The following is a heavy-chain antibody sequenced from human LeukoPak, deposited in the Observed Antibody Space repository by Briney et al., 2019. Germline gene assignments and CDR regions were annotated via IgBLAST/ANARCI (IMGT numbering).Heavy chain of an antibody. CDR1: GFTFSAYA. D-gene: IGHD2-15*01. J-gene: IGHJ4*02. CDR2: ISRSSNNT. V-gene: IGHV3-23*01. CDR3: AKGPLYCSGTSCYSVDY. Sequence: GGSLRLSCAASGFTFSAYAMTRVRQAPGKGLEWVSTISRSSNNTYYADSVKGRFTISRDNSRTTLSLQMNSLRGDDTAVYYCAKGPLYCSGTSCYSVDYWGQGTLVTVSS.